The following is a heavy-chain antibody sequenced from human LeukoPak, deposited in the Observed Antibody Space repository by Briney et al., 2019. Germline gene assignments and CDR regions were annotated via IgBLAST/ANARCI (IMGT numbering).Heavy chain of an antibody. CDR3: AKTGHSSSWYYSAFDI. D-gene: IGHD6-13*01. Sequence: PGGSLRLSCAASGFTFSSYAMSWVRQAPGKGLEWVSAISGSGGSTYYADSVKGRFTISRDNSKNTLYLQMNSLRAEDTAVYYCAKTGHSSSWYYSAFDIWGQGTMVTVSS. CDR2: ISGSGGST. CDR1: GFTFSSYA. J-gene: IGHJ3*02. V-gene: IGHV3-23*01.